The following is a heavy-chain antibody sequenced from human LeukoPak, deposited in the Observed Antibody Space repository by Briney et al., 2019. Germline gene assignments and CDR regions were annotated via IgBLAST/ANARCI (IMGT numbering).Heavy chain of an antibody. CDR2: ISSSSSYI. D-gene: IGHD6-19*01. V-gene: IGHV3-21*01. CDR1: GFTFSSYS. Sequence: GGYLRLSCAASGFTFSSYSMNWVRQAPGKGLEWVSSISSSSSYIYYADSVKGRFTISRDNAKNSLYLQMNSLRAEDTAVYYCARYARTIAVAGAYYYYGMDVWGQGTTVTVSS. CDR3: ARYARTIAVAGAYYYYGMDV. J-gene: IGHJ6*02.